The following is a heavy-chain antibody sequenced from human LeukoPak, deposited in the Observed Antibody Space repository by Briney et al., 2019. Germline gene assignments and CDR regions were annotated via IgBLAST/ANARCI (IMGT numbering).Heavy chain of an antibody. CDR1: GYSFTSYW. V-gene: IGHV5-51*01. J-gene: IGHJ4*02. D-gene: IGHD5-12*01. CDR2: IYPDDSDT. CDR3: ARVVADHFDY. Sequence: GESLKISCKGSGYSFTSYWIGWVRQMPGKGLEWMGIIYPDDSDTIYSPSFQGQVTISADKSISTAYLQWNSLKASDTAMYYCARVVADHFDYWGQGTLVTVSS.